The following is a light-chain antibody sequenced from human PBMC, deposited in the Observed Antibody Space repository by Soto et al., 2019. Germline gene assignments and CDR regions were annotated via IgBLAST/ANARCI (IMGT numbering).Light chain of an antibody. J-gene: IGKJ1*01. Sequence: EIVSTQSPDTLSLSPGERATLSCRASQSVSSSYLAWYQQKPGQAPRLLIYATSSRATGIPDRFSGSGSGTDVSLRFSRREHEGFAAYYGEQHATTRRMYGLGTKVDIK. CDR3: EQHATTRRM. CDR1: QSVSSSY. V-gene: IGKV3-20*01. CDR2: ATS.